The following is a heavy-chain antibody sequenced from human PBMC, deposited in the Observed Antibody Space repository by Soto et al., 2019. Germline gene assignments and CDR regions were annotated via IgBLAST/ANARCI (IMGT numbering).Heavy chain of an antibody. D-gene: IGHD6-13*01. J-gene: IGHJ4*02. V-gene: IGHV1-69*01. CDR3: AISSRNSWTCDF. Sequence: QVQVVQSGAEVKKPGSSVKVSCKASGGTFSNYAISWVRQAPGHGLEWVGGIIPLTETPVYAQTVHGRLIITADEITSASYMELSSLRSDYTAVYYCAISSRNSWTCDFWGQGTLVTVSS. CDR2: IIPLTETP. CDR1: GGTFSNYA.